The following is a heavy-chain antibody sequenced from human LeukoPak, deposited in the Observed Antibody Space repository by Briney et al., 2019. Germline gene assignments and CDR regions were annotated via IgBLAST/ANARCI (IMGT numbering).Heavy chain of an antibody. CDR1: GGTFSSYA. CDR3: ARDMLSDDFWSGYSPYYYYGMDV. D-gene: IGHD3-3*01. J-gene: IGHJ6*02. V-gene: IGHV1-69*04. CDR2: IIPILGIA. Sequence: ASVKVSCKASGGTFSSYAISWVRQAPGQGLEWMGRIIPILGIANYAQKFQGRVTITADKSTSTAYMELSSLRSEDTAVYYCARDMLSDDFWSGYSPYYYYGMDVWGQGTTVTVSS.